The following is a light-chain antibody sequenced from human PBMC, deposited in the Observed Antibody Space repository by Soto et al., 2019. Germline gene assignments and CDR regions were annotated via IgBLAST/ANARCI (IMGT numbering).Light chain of an antibody. Sequence: EIVLTQSPGTLSLSPGERATLSCRASQSVPRNFLAWYQQKPGQSPRLLIYAASSRATGIPDRFSGSESGTEFTLTISSLQSEDFAVYYCQQYNDWPFTFGPGTKVDIK. J-gene: IGKJ3*01. CDR3: QQYNDWPFT. CDR2: AAS. CDR1: QSVPRN. V-gene: IGKV3D-15*01.